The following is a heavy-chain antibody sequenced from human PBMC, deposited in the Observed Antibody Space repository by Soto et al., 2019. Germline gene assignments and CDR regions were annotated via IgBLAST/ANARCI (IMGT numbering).Heavy chain of an antibody. J-gene: IGHJ4*02. D-gene: IGHD2-2*02. Sequence: QVQLVQSGAEVKRPGASVKVSCKASGYTFIDTFIHWVRQAPGQRPERMGWINPNNRGTHYSRKFQGRVTLTRDTSITTAYMELVGLESDDSAFYFCAIAIPFTVLGMEYWGQGTLVTVSS. CDR1: GYTFIDTF. CDR3: AIAIPFTVLGMEY. CDR2: INPNNRGT. V-gene: IGHV1-2*02.